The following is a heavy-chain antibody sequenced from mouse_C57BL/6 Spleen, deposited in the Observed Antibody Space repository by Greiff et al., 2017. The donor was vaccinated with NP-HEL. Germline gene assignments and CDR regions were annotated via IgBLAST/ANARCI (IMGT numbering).Heavy chain of an antibody. D-gene: IGHD1-1*01. J-gene: IGHJ1*03. CDR3: ARAPHYYGSSYGYFDV. CDR2: ISYSGST. CDR1: GYSITSGYD. Sequence: EVKLVESGPGMVKPSQSLSLTCTVTGYSITSGYDWHWIRHFPGNKLEWMGYISYSGSTNYNPSLKSRISITHDTSKNHFFLKLNSVTTEDTATYYCARAPHYYGSSYGYFDVWGTGTTVTVSS. V-gene: IGHV3-1*01.